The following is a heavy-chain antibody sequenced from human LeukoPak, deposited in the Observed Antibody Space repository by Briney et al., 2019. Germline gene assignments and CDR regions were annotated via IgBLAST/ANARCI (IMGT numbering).Heavy chain of an antibody. J-gene: IGHJ5*02. CDR2: TYYRSKWYN. D-gene: IGHD2-15*01. Sequence: SQTLSLTCAISGDSVSSNSAAWNWIRQSPSRGLEWLGRTYYRSKWYNDYAVSVKIRITINPDTSKNQFSLQLNSVTPEDTAVYYCARGYCSGGSCYVNWFDPWGQGTLVTVSS. CDR3: ARGYCSGGSCYVNWFDP. CDR1: GDSVSSNSAA. V-gene: IGHV6-1*01.